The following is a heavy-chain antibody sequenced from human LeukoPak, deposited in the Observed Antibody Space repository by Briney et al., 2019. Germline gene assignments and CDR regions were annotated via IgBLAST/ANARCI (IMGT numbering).Heavy chain of an antibody. D-gene: IGHD2-8*01. CDR3: AKVFFMDY. CDR2: IGGSAGST. J-gene: IGHJ4*02. V-gene: IGHV3-23*01. Sequence: GGSLRLSCAASGFTFSSYAMTWVRQAPGKGLEWVSTIGGSAGSTYYADSVKGRFTISRDNSKNTLYLQMNSLRAEDTAVYYCAKVFFMDYWGQGTLVTVSS. CDR1: GFTFSSYA.